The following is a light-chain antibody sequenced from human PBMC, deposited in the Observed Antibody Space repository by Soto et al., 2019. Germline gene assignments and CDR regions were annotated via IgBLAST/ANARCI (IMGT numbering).Light chain of an antibody. CDR2: AAS. CDR3: QQCGSSPWT. Sequence: ELVLPQSPGTVSLSPGERSTLSCISSQSVSSYYLAWYQQKPGQAPRLLIYAASSRATGIPDRFSGGGSGTDFTLTISSLEPEDFAVYYCQQCGSSPWTFGQGTKVDIK. J-gene: IGKJ1*01. CDR1: QSVSSYY. V-gene: IGKV3-20*01.